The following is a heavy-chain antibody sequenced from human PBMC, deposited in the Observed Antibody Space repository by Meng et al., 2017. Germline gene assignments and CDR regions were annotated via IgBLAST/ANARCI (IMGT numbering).Heavy chain of an antibody. D-gene: IGHD4-17*01. Sequence: QVRAAESVSRAKTPGSSLTVSSNAAGGNFSSYAISWVRQAPGQGLEWMGGNIPIFGTANYAQKFQGRVTITADESTSTAYMELSSLRSEDTAVYYCAMILRNSYGDYEDYWGQGTLVTVSS. CDR1: GGNFSSYA. V-gene: IGHV1-69*01. J-gene: IGHJ4*02. CDR2: NIPIFGTA. CDR3: AMILRNSYGDYEDY.